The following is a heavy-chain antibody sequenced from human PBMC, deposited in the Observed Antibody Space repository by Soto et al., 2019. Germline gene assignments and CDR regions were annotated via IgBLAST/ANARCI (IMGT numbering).Heavy chain of an antibody. J-gene: IGHJ3*02. Sequence: QVQLVQSGAEVKKPGASVKVSCKASGYTFTDYYMHWVRQAPGQGLEWMGWINPNSGGTNYAQKFQGWVTMTRDTSISTAYMELSRLRSDDTAVYYCARGRYSGYDSPAFDIWGQGTMVTVSS. V-gene: IGHV1-2*04. CDR3: ARGRYSGYDSPAFDI. D-gene: IGHD5-12*01. CDR1: GYTFTDYY. CDR2: INPNSGGT.